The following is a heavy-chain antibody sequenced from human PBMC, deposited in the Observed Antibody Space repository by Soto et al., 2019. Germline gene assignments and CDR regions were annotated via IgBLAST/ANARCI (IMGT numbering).Heavy chain of an antibody. D-gene: IGHD3-22*01. J-gene: IGHJ5*02. V-gene: IGHV1-69*13. CDR2: IIPIFGTA. CDR3: ARVKDYYDSSGGFRWFDP. CDR1: GGTFSSYA. Sequence: GSSVKVSCKASGGTFSSYAISWVRQAPGQGLEWMGGIIPIFGTANYAQKFQGRVTITADESTSTAYMELSSLRSEDTAVYYCARVKDYYDSSGGFRWFDPWGHGTMVTVSA.